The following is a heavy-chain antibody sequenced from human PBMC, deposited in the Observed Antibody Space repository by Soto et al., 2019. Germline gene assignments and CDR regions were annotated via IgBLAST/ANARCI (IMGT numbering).Heavy chain of an antibody. D-gene: IGHD2-15*01. CDR1: GFTFSSYV. CDR2: IWYDGSNK. Sequence: GGSLRLSCAASGFTFSSYVMHWVRQAPGKGLEWVAVIWYDGSNKYYADSVKGRFTISRDNSKNTLYLQMNSLRAEDTAVYYCARVTEVVVAATSINWFDPWGQGTLVTVSS. V-gene: IGHV3-33*01. J-gene: IGHJ5*02. CDR3: ARVTEVVVAATSINWFDP.